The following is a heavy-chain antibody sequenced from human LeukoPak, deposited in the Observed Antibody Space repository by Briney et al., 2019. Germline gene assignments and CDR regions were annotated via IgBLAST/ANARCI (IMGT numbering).Heavy chain of an antibody. CDR1: GYTFTSYG. J-gene: IGHJ3*02. V-gene: IGHV1-18*01. Sequence: ASVKVSCKASGYTFTSYGISWVRQAPGQGLEWMGWISAYNGNTNYAQKLQGRVTMTTDTSTSTAYMELRSLRSDDTAVYYCASLGEMATINGYHDAFDIWGQGTMVTVSS. D-gene: IGHD5-24*01. CDR2: ISAYNGNT. CDR3: ASLGEMATINGYHDAFDI.